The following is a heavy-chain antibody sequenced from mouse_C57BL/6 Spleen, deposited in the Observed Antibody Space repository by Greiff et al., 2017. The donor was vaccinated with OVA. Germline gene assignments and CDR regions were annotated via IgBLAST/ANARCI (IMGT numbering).Heavy chain of an antibody. CDR1: GFNITNTY. V-gene: IGHV14-3*01. CDR2: IDPANGNT. J-gene: IGHJ4*01. D-gene: IGHD1-1*01. CDR3: AREDYYGSSGGYYYAMDY. Sequence: VQLQQSVAELVRPGASVKLSCTASGFNITNTYMHWVKQRPEQGLEWIGRIDPANGNTKYAPKFQGQATITADPSSNTAYLQLSSLTSEDTAIYYCAREDYYGSSGGYYYAMDYWGQGTSVTVSS.